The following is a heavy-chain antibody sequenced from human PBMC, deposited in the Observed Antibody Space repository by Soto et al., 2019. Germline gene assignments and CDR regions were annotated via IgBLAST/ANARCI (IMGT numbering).Heavy chain of an antibody. CDR2: VYYTGST. J-gene: IGHJ4*02. Sequence: GTLTLTCSVSGGSISGSYWSGIRQSPGKGLEWLGYVYYTGSTNYSPSLRSRVSISVDTSKNEFSLRLSSVTAADTAVYFCARSVAVPGAHIDYWGQGTQVTVSS. CDR1: GGSISGSY. D-gene: IGHD6-19*01. CDR3: ARSVAVPGAHIDY. V-gene: IGHV4-59*01.